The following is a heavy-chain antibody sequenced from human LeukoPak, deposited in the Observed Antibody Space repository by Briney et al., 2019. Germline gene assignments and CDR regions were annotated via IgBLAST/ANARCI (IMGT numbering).Heavy chain of an antibody. Sequence: GESLKISCKGSGYSFTIYWIGWVRQVPGKGLEWMGIIYPGDSDTRYSPSFQGQVTISAAKSISTAYLQWSSLKASDTDMYYCATQYCSGGSCYYFDYWGQGTLVTVSS. J-gene: IGHJ4*02. CDR2: IYPGDSDT. CDR3: ATQYCSGGSCYYFDY. D-gene: IGHD2-15*01. V-gene: IGHV5-51*01. CDR1: GYSFTIYW.